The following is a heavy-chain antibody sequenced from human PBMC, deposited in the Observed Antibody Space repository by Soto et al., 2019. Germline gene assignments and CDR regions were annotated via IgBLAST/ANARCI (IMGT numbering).Heavy chain of an antibody. D-gene: IGHD5-12*01. CDR3: ARHSRGDNDYHGDPWYFDL. CDR1: GGSISGYY. J-gene: IGHJ2*01. Sequence: QVQLQESGPGLVKPSETLSLTCTVSGGSISGYYWSWIRQPPGKGLEWIGFIYYIGRTDYSPSLKILVTVAVDTSKNEFSLNLSSVTAADTAVYYCARHSRGDNDYHGDPWYFDLWGRGTHVTVSP. V-gene: IGHV4-59*08. CDR2: IYYIGRT.